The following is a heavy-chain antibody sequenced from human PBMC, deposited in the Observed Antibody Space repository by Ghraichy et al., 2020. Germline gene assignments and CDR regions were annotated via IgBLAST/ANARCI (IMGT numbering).Heavy chain of an antibody. CDR3: AKGGPWTGDQGGSWFDP. CDR2: ISGSGGST. V-gene: IGHV3-23*01. CDR1: GFTFSSYA. D-gene: IGHD3/OR15-3a*01. Sequence: GGSLRLSCAASGFTFSSYAMSWVHQAPGKGLEWVSAISGSGGSTYYADSVKGRFTISRDNSKNTLYLQMNSLRAEDTAVYYCAKGGPWTGDQGGSWFDPWGQGTLVTVSS. J-gene: IGHJ5*02.